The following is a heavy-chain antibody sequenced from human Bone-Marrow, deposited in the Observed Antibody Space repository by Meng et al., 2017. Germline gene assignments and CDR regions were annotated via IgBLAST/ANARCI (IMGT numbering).Heavy chain of an antibody. D-gene: IGHD6-19*01. CDR3: ARDRESSGWYSILDY. Sequence: GESLKISCAASGFTFSGYGMHWVRQAPGKGLEWVAVIWYDGSNKYYADSVKGRFTISRDNSKNTLYLQMNSLRAEDTAVYYCARDRESSGWYSILDYWGQGTLVTVSS. J-gene: IGHJ4*02. CDR2: IWYDGSNK. CDR1: GFTFSGYG. V-gene: IGHV3-33*01.